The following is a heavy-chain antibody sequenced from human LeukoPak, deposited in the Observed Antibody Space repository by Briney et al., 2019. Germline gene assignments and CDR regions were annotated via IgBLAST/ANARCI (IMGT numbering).Heavy chain of an antibody. CDR2: IYSGGST. D-gene: IGHD3-22*01. V-gene: IGHV3-53*01. CDR3: AKDRQYYDSSGYPGLDSPDAFDI. CDR1: GFNFDDYG. Sequence: GGSLRLSCVVSGFNFDDYGMNWVRQAPGKGLEWVSLIYSGGSTYYADSVKGRFTISRDNSKNTLYLQMNSLRAEDTAVYYCAKDRQYYDSSGYPGLDSPDAFDIWGQGTMVTVSS. J-gene: IGHJ3*02.